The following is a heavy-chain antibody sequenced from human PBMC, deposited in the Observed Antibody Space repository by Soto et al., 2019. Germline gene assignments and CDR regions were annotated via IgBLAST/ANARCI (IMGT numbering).Heavy chain of an antibody. Sequence: PGGSLRLSCAASGFTFSSYAMSWVRQAPGNGLEWVSAISGSGGSTYYADSVKGRFTISRDNSKNTLYLQMNSLRAEDTAVYYCAKSHYDSSGYYLWFDPWGQGTLVTVSS. CDR2: ISGSGGST. CDR3: AKSHYDSSGYYLWFDP. J-gene: IGHJ5*02. V-gene: IGHV3-23*01. D-gene: IGHD3-22*01. CDR1: GFTFSSYA.